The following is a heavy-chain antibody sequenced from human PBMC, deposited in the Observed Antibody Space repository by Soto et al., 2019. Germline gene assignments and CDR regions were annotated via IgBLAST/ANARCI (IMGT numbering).Heavy chain of an antibody. Sequence: PGGSXRFSCAASGFTFSSYWMHWVRQAPGKGLVWVSRINSDGSSTFYADSVKGRFTISRDNAKNTLYLQMNSLRAEDTAVYYCASSLLKPFDYWGQGTLVTVSS. J-gene: IGHJ4*02. V-gene: IGHV3-74*01. CDR2: INSDGSST. CDR1: GFTFSSYW. CDR3: ASSLLKPFDY.